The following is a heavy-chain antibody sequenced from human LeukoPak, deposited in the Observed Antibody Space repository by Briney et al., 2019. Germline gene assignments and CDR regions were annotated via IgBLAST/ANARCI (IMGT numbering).Heavy chain of an antibody. CDR1: GYTFTSYG. CDR2: ISAYNGNT. CDR3: AIPTGYQHRDAFDI. Sequence: ASVKVSCKASGYTFTSYGISWVRQAPGQGLEWMGWISAYNGNTNYAQKLQGRVTMTTDTSTSTAYMELRSLRSDDTAVYYCAIPTGYQHRDAFDIWGQGTMVTVSS. D-gene: IGHD3-9*01. J-gene: IGHJ3*02. V-gene: IGHV1-18*01.